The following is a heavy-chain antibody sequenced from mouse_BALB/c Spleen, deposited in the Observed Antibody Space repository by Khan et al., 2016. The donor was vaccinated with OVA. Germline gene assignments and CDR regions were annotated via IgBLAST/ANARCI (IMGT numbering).Heavy chain of an antibody. CDR3: ARRDYFDY. CDR2: ISTDSVNT. V-gene: IGHV1S137*01. CDR1: GYTFTDYS. Sequence: QVQLQQSGPELVRPGVSVKISCKGSGYTFTDYSMHWVKQSHAKSLEWIGVISTDSVNTNYNQKFKGKATLTVDKSSSTAYMELARMTSEDSAIYYCARRDYFDYWGQGTTVTVSS. J-gene: IGHJ2*01.